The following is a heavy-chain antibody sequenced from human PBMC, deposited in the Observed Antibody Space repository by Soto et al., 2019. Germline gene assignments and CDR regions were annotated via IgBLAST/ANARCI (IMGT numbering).Heavy chain of an antibody. J-gene: IGHJ4*02. CDR1: GYTFISYG. CDR3: ARDRVPKSSGYFPFDY. D-gene: IGHD3-22*01. CDR2: IRTFNVTT. Sequence: QVQLVPSGAEVKKPGASVKVSCKASGYTFISYGISWVRQAPGQGVEWMGWIRTFNVTTNYALNVQGRVTMATDTSTTTAYMELRSRRADDTAVYYCARDRVPKSSGYFPFDYWGQGTLVTVSS. V-gene: IGHV1-18*01.